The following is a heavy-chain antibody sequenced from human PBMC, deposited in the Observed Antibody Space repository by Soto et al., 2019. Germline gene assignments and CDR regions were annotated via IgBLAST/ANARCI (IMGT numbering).Heavy chain of an antibody. CDR3: ARSEEDSDYYYYGLDV. CDR2: TYYRSRWYG. D-gene: IGHD2-15*01. V-gene: IGHV6-1*01. CDR1: GDSVSSSSVA. J-gene: IGHJ6*02. Sequence: SQTLSLTCVISGDSVSSSSVAWNWVRQSPSRGLEWLGRTYYRSRWYGDFAVSVRGRIVINADTSKNQFSLQLNSVTPEDTAVYFCARSEEDSDYYYYGLDVWGQGTTVTVSS.